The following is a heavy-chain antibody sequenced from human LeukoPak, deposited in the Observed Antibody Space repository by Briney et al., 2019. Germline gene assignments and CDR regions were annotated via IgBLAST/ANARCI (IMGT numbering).Heavy chain of an antibody. CDR1: GASISSSSHY. D-gene: IGHD5-24*01. J-gene: IGHJ4*02. CDR2: IHHTGST. CDR3: ARGGQEGYNYPYFDY. Sequence: SETLSLTCSVSGASISSSSHYWGWIRQPPGKGLEWIGSIHHTGSTYYNPSLKSRVTISVDTSKNHFSLKLTSVTAADTAVYYCARGGQEGYNYPYFDYWDQGTLVTVSS. V-gene: IGHV4-39*02.